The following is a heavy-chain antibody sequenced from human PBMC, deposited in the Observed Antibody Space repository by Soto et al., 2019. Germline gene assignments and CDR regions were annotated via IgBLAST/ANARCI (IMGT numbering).Heavy chain of an antibody. D-gene: IGHD5-12*01. CDR1: GFTFSSYS. J-gene: IGHJ4*02. Sequence: PGGSLRLSCAASGFTFSSYSMNWVRQAPGKGLEWVSYISSSSSTIYYADSVKGRFTISRDNAKNSLYLQMNSLRDEDTAVYYCARVATYSGYDLCFDYWGQGTRVTVSS. V-gene: IGHV3-48*02. CDR3: ARVATYSGYDLCFDY. CDR2: ISSSSSTI.